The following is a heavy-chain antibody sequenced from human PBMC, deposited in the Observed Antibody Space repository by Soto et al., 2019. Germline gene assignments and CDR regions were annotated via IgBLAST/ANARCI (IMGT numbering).Heavy chain of an antibody. V-gene: IGHV3-33*01. CDR2: IWYDGINK. CDR3: ARDLARYYDSSGYYDY. J-gene: IGHJ4*02. Sequence: GGSLRLSCAASGFTFSSYVMHWVRQAPGKGLEWVAVIWYDGINKYYADSVKGRFTISRDNSKNTLYLQMNSLRAEDTAVYYCARDLARYYDSSGYYDYWGQGTMVTV. D-gene: IGHD3-22*01. CDR1: GFTFSSYV.